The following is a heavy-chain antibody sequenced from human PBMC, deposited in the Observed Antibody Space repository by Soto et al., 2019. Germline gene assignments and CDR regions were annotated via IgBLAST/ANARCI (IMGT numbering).Heavy chain of an antibody. Sequence: QVQLVQSGAEVKKPGSSVKVSCKASGGTFSSYAISWVRQAPGQGLEWMGGIIPIFGTANYAQKFQGRVTITADESTSAAYMELSSLRSEDTAVYYCAGSEIVAYCGGDCYPYYFDYWGQGTLVTVSS. D-gene: IGHD2-21*02. J-gene: IGHJ4*02. CDR2: IIPIFGTA. V-gene: IGHV1-69*12. CDR3: AGSEIVAYCGGDCYPYYFDY. CDR1: GGTFSSYA.